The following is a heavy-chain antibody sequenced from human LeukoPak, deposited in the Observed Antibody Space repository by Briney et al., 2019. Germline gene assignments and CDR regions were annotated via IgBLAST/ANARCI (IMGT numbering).Heavy chain of an antibody. CDR2: ISSSSDYI. D-gene: IGHD4-11*01. V-gene: IGHV3-21*01. CDR3: ARRPDYTHYVALYYYMDV. CDR1: GFPFSAYS. J-gene: IGHJ6*03. Sequence: PGGSLRLSCAASGFPFSAYSMNWVRQAPGKGLEWLLSISSSSDYIYYADSVRGRFTISRDEARNSLYLEMNSLRAEDTAIYYCARRPDYTHYVALYYYMDVWGKGTTVTVSS.